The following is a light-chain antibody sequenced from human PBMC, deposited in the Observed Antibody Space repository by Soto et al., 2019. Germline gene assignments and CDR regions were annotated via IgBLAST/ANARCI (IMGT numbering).Light chain of an antibody. CDR2: EVN. Sequence: SVLTQPASVSGSPGQSVTISCTGTSSDIGAYDYVSWFQQHPGKAPKLMISEVNNRPSGVSNRFSGPKSGNTAYLTISGLQVEDEAESFCFSFTTTSTHVFGTGTKVTVL. CDR1: SSDIGAYDY. V-gene: IGLV2-14*01. CDR3: FSFTTTSTHV. J-gene: IGLJ1*01.